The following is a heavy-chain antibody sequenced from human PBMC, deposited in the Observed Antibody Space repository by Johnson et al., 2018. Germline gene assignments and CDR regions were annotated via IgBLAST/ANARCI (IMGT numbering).Heavy chain of an antibody. CDR2: FIPIFGTA. CDR1: GGTFSSYA. V-gene: IGHV1-69*01. Sequence: VQLVESGAEVKKPGSSVKVSCKASGGTFSSYAISWVRQAPGQGLEWMGGFIPIFGTANYAQKFQGRVTISADEATSTAHMELSSLRSEGTAVYYCAGGELPLKEYFQHWGQGTLVTVSS. J-gene: IGHJ1*01. D-gene: IGHD1-26*01. CDR3: AGGELPLKEYFQH.